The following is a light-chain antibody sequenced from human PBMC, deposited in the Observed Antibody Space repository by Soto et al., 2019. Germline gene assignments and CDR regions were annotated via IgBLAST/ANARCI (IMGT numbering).Light chain of an antibody. Sequence: QSALTQVASVSGSPGQSITSSCTGTSSDVGGRDFVSWYQQHPGKAPKLIIYNVNYRPSGVSDRFSGSKSGNTASLTISGLQADDEADYYCSSYTSTTTVVFGGGTKVTVL. CDR3: SSYTSTTTVV. J-gene: IGLJ3*02. V-gene: IGLV2-14*03. CDR1: SSDVGGRDF. CDR2: NVN.